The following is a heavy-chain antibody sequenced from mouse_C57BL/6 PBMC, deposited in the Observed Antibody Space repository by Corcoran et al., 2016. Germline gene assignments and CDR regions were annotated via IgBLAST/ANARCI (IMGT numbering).Heavy chain of an antibody. CDR1: GYTFTDYY. Sequence: EVPLPQSGPELVKPGASVKISRKASGYTFTDYYMNWVKQSHGKSLEWIGDINPNNGGTSYNQKFKGKATLTVDKSSSTAYMELRSLTSEDSAVYYCARKVYGNYDYWGQGTTLTVSS. CDR3: ARKVYGNYDY. J-gene: IGHJ2*01. D-gene: IGHD2-1*01. V-gene: IGHV1-26*01. CDR2: INPNNGGT.